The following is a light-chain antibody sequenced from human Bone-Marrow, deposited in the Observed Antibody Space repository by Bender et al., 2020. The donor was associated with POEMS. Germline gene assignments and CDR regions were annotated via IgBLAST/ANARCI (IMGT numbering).Light chain of an antibody. CDR2: EVS. CDR1: NSDIGSYNY. V-gene: IGLV2-8*01. J-gene: IGLJ3*02. CDR3: SSFADKSIV. Sequence: QSALTQPASVSGSPGQSITISCSGTNSDIGSYNYVSWYQQLPGKAPKLIIYEVSRRPAGVPDRFSASKSGNTASLTVSGLQAEDEAVYFCSSFADKSIVFGGGTRLTVL.